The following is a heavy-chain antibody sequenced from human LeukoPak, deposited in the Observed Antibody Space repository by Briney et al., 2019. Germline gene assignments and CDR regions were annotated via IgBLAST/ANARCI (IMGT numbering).Heavy chain of an antibody. D-gene: IGHD6-6*01. Sequence: PVKVSCKASGGTFSSYTISWVRQAPGQGLEWMGGIIPIFGTANYAQKFQGRVTITADESTSTAYMELSSLRSEDTAVYYCARGRYSSSINSMDVWGQGTTVTVSS. J-gene: IGHJ6*02. CDR3: ARGRYSSSINSMDV. V-gene: IGHV1-69*13. CDR1: GGTFSSYT. CDR2: IIPIFGTA.